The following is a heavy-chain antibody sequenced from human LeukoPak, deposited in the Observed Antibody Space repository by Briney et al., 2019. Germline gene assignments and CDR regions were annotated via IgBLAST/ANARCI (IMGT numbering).Heavy chain of an antibody. CDR1: GDSIRGYY. J-gene: IGHJ4*02. CDR2: VYYSGRT. Sequence: PSETLSLTCTVSGDSIRGYYWSWIRQPPGRGLEWIGYVYYSGRTNYNPSLKRRVTISADTSKNQFSLKLRSVTAADTAVYYCARVPYSYDNSGYYQAEGYFDYWGQGTLVTVSS. V-gene: IGHV4-59*01. D-gene: IGHD3-22*01. CDR3: ARVPYSYDNSGYYQAEGYFDY.